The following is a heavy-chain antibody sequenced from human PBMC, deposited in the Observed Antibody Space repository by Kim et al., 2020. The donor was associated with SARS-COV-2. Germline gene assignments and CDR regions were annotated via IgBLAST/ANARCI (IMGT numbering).Heavy chain of an antibody. Sequence: GGSLRLSCAASGFTFSSYAMSWVRQAPGKGLEWVSAISGSGDSTYYADSVKGRFTISRDNSKNTLYLQMNSLRAEDTAVYYCATQTGSGSYGYWGQGTLVTVSS. CDR1: GFTFSSYA. J-gene: IGHJ4*02. CDR2: ISGSGDST. D-gene: IGHD1-26*01. V-gene: IGHV3-23*01. CDR3: ATQTGSGSYGY.